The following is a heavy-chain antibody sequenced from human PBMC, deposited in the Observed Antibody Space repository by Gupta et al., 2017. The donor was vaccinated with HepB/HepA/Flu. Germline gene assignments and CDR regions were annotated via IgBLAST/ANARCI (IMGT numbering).Heavy chain of an antibody. D-gene: IGHD2/OR15-2a*01. Sequence: QLQLPESGPGLVTPSETLSLTCTVSAGSTTTSSGRWAWIRQPPGQGLEWIGSNYYTGNTDNNPSLKSRVTMSIDTSKNQFSLNLSSGTAADTAVYFCARREGFCNSTTCRTWFDPWGQGTLVTVSS. J-gene: IGHJ5*02. CDR1: AGSTTTSSGR. CDR2: NYYTGNT. CDR3: ARREGFCNSTTCRTWFDP. V-gene: IGHV4-39*01.